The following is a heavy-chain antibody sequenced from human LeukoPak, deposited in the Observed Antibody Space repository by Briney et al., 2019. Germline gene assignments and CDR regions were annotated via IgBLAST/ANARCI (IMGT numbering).Heavy chain of an antibody. CDR3: ARAAVEDDSSSYYYPFAFDI. D-gene: IGHD3-22*01. V-gene: IGHV4-30-2*01. CDR1: GGSISSGGYS. CDR2: IYHSGST. J-gene: IGHJ3*02. Sequence: SETLSLTCAVSGGSISSGGYSWSWIRQPPGKGLEWIGYIYHSGSTYYNPSLKSRVTISVDRSKNQFSLKLSSVTAADTAVYYCARAAVEDDSSSYYYPFAFDIWGQGTMVTVSS.